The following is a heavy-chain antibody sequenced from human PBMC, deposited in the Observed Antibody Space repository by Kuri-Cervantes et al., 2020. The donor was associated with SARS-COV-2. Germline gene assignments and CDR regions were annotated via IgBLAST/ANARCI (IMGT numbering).Heavy chain of an antibody. D-gene: IGHD1-1*01. V-gene: IGHV3-13*01. Sequence: GESLKISCAASGFTFSSYDMHWVRQATGKGLEWVSAIGTAGDTYYPGYVKGRFTVSRENAKNSLYLQMNSLRAEDTAVYYCARDSTGWAGGTTHGYYYYYYGMDVWGQGTTVTVSS. CDR2: IGTAGDT. CDR1: GFTFSSYD. CDR3: ARDSTGWAGGTTHGYYYYYYGMDV. J-gene: IGHJ6*02.